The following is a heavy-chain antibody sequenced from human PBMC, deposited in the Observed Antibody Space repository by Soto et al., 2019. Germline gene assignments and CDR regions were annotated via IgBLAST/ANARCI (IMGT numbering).Heavy chain of an antibody. CDR3: AKRGEESRGWGAFDS. D-gene: IGHD6-19*01. CDR1: GFTFSRFA. J-gene: IGHJ4*02. V-gene: IGHV3-23*01. Sequence: EVQLLESGGGLVQPGGSLRLSCAASGFTFSRFAMNWVRQAPGKGLEWVSTIGGGGGSTFYTDSVKGRFTISRDNSKNTVYLQMNSLRADDTAVYYCAKRGEESRGWGAFDSWGQGALVTVSS. CDR2: IGGGGGST.